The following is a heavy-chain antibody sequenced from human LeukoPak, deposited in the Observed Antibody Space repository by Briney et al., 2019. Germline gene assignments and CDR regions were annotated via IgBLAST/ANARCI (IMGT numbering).Heavy chain of an antibody. J-gene: IGHJ5*02. CDR2: MSSSSSYI. CDR1: GFTLSSYS. V-gene: IGHV3-21*01. CDR3: VGVRPPNWFDP. Sequence: GGSLRLSCAASGFTLSSYSMNWVRQAPGKGLEWVSCMSSSSSYIYYADSVKGRFTISRDNAKNSLYLQMNSLRAEDTAVYYCVGVRPPNWFDPWGQGTLVTVSS. D-gene: IGHD4-17*01.